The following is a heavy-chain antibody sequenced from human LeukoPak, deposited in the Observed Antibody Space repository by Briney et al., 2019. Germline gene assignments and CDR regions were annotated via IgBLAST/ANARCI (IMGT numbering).Heavy chain of an antibody. CDR2: INWNGGST. D-gene: IGHD3-10*01. V-gene: IGHV3-20*04. CDR3: ARDRSQEFDP. J-gene: IGHJ5*02. Sequence: GGSLRLSCAASGFSFDDYTMTWVRQVPEKGLEWVSNINWNGGSTDYGDSVKGRFIISRDNAENSLYLQMNSLRAEDTAVYYCARDRSQEFDPWGQGTLVTVSS. CDR1: GFSFDDYT.